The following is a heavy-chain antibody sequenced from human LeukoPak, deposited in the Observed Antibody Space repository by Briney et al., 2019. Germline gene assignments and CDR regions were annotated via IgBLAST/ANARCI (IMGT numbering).Heavy chain of an antibody. Sequence: PSETLSLTCAVAVGSISISRSYWGWIREPPGKGLEWVVSVHYSGNTFYNPSLKSRVTISLDTSKNHFSLKVHSVTAADTAVYYCAREDDTIADNTFDIWGQGTVVTVSS. CDR1: VGSISISRSY. D-gene: IGHD6-13*01. CDR2: VHYSGNT. CDR3: AREDDTIADNTFDI. V-gene: IGHV4-39*07. J-gene: IGHJ3*02.